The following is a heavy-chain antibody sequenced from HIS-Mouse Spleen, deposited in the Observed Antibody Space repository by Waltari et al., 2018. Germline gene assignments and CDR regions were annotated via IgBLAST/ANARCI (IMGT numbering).Heavy chain of an antibody. CDR1: GYTFTGYY. Sequence: QVQLVQSGADVKKPGASVKVSCKASGYTFTGYYMHWVRQAPGQGLEWMGWINPNSGGTNYAQKFQGRVTMTRDTSISTAYMELSRLRSDDTAVYYFARDYYGSGSYYYYGMDVWGQGTTVTVSS. D-gene: IGHD3-10*01. J-gene: IGHJ6*02. CDR2: INPNSGGT. V-gene: IGHV1-2*02. CDR3: ARDYYGSGSYYYYGMDV.